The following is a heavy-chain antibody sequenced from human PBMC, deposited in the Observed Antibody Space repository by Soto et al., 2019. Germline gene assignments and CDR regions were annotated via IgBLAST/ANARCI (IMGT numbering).Heavy chain of an antibody. CDR3: ARDGDYVPAFDI. V-gene: IGHV4-39*02. Sequence: QLQLQESCPGLVKPSETLSLTCTVSGGSISSSSYYWGWIRQPPGKELEGIGSIYCSGSTYYYPSLKSRFTMTVDTSKKRFSLKLSSVTAADTAVYYCARDGDYVPAFDIWGQGTMVTVSS. CDR2: IYCSGST. D-gene: IGHD4-17*01. CDR1: GGSISSSSYY. J-gene: IGHJ3*02.